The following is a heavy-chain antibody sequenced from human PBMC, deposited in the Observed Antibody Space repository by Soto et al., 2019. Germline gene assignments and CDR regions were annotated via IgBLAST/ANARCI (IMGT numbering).Heavy chain of an antibody. J-gene: IGHJ6*02. D-gene: IGHD6-13*01. CDR2: IHYSGSN. CDR3: GRAHRDLQQLVHYYYSMDF. V-gene: IGHV4-30-4*01. CDR1: GGSISSGDYY. Sequence: QVQLQESGPGLVKPSQTLSLTCTVSGGSISSGDYYWSWIRQPPGKGLEWIGYIHYSGSNSHNPSLMSRVSISVDASKVQFSLSGSSSTTADTAVNYCGRAHRDLQQLVHYYYSMDFWGQGTTVPVSS.